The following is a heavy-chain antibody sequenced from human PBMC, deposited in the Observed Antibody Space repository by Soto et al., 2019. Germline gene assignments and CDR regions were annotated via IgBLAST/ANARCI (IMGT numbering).Heavy chain of an antibody. V-gene: IGHV1-69*06. CDR1: GGNFNNYA. CDR3: AREHRDRSAFSL. J-gene: IGHJ3*01. CDR2: IIPIIDTT. D-gene: IGHD2-21*01. Sequence: QVQLVQSGAEVKKPGSSVKVSCKASGGNFNNYAISWVRQAPAQGLQWMGGIIPIIDTTHYAQQLQGRVTISADRGRTTVYMELTGLTSDDSATYFCAREHRDRSAFSLWGQGTVVTVSS.